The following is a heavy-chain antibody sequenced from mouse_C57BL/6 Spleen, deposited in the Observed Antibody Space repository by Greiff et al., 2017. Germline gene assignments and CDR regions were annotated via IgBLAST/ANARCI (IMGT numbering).Heavy chain of an antibody. J-gene: IGHJ2*01. CDR3: ARQGYLYSNLDY. V-gene: IGHV5-17*01. Sequence: EVKLVESGGGLVKPGGSLKLSCAASGFTFSDYGMHLVRQAPEKGLELVAYISSGSSTIYYADTVKGRFTISRDNAKNTLFLQMTSLRSEDTAMYYCARQGYLYSNLDYWGQGTTLTVSS. CDR2: ISSGSSTI. D-gene: IGHD2-5*01. CDR1: GFTFSDYG.